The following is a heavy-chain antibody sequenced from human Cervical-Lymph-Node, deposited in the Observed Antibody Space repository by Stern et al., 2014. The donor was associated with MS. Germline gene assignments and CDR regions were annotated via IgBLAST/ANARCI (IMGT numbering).Heavy chain of an antibody. CDR1: GYVFSSHY. CDR3: ARDGYSEYENWFDP. Sequence: QVQLVQSGAEVKKPGAAVNISCKSSGYVFSSHYMHWVRRAPGHGLEWMGIISPSGDDTNYAKKFQGRITMTRDTSTNTDYLELRSLRSDDTAMYYCARDGYSEYENWFDPWGQGTLVTVSS. D-gene: IGHD5-24*01. V-gene: IGHV1-46*01. J-gene: IGHJ5*02. CDR2: ISPSGDDT.